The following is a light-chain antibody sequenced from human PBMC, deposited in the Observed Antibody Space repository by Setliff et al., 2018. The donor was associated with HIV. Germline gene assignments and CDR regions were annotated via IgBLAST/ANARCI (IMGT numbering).Light chain of an antibody. CDR1: QSISGY. J-gene: IGKJ4*01. CDR2: AAS. CDR3: QQSYNTPLT. Sequence: DIQMTQSPSSLSASVGDRVTITCRASQSISGYLNWYQQKPGKAPKLLIYAASTLQSGVPSTFRGSVSGTDFTLTISGLQLEDFATYYCQQSYNTPLTFGGGTK. V-gene: IGKV1-39*01.